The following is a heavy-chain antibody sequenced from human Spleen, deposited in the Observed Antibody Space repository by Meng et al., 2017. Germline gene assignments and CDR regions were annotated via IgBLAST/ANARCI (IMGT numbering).Heavy chain of an antibody. Sequence: GESLKISCAASGFTFSSYAIHWVRQAPGKGLEWVAIISYDGSDKYYADSVKGRFTISRDNSKNTLYLQMNSLRAEDTAVYYCARDPDSSGLIDYWGQGTLVTVSS. D-gene: IGHD6-19*01. CDR1: GFTFSSYA. CDR3: ARDPDSSGLIDY. J-gene: IGHJ4*02. CDR2: ISYDGSDK. V-gene: IGHV3-30*04.